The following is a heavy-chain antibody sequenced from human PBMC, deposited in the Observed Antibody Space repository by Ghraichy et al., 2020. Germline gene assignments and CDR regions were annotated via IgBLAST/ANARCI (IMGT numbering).Heavy chain of an antibody. CDR1: GFTFSNNW. CDR3: ARDRMGVGDY. Sequence: GESLNISCAVSGFTFSNNWMIWVRQVPGKGPVWVSRINSGGSTTSYADSVKGRFTVSRDNAKNMVYLQMNSLRAEDTAVYYCARDRMGVGDYWGQGTLVTVSS. CDR2: INSGGSTT. V-gene: IGHV3-74*01. D-gene: IGHD3-16*01. J-gene: IGHJ4*02.